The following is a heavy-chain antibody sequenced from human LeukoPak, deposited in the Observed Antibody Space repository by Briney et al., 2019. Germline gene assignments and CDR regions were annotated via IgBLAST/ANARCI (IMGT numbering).Heavy chain of an antibody. Sequence: PSETLSLTCAVYGVSFSGYYWSWIRQPPGKGLEWIGEINHSGSTNYNPSLKSRVTISVDTSKNQFSLKLSSVTAADTGVYYCARGGYSSSPLDYWGQGTLVTVSS. J-gene: IGHJ4*02. V-gene: IGHV4-34*01. CDR2: INHSGST. CDR1: GVSFSGYY. CDR3: ARGGYSSSPLDY. D-gene: IGHD6-6*01.